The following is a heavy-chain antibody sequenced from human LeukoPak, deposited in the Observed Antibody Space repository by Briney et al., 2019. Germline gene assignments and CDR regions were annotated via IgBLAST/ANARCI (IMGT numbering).Heavy chain of an antibody. J-gene: IGHJ6*03. CDR3: ARAAYSSSWYVNYYYYMDV. V-gene: IGHV1-8*03. D-gene: IGHD6-13*01. Sequence: GASVKVSCKASGYTFTSYGISWVRQATGQGLEWMGWMNPNSGNTGYAQKFQGRVTITRNTSISTAYMELSSLRSEDTAVYYCARAAYSSSWYVNYYYYMDVWGKGTTVTVSS. CDR1: GYTFTSYG. CDR2: MNPNSGNT.